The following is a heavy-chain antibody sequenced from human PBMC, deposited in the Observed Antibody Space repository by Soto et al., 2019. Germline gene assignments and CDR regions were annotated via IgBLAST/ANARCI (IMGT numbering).Heavy chain of an antibody. V-gene: IGHV5-51*01. CDR2: IYPGDSDT. CDR1: GYSFTSYW. D-gene: IGHD6-19*01. Sequence: LGESLKISCQGSGYSFTSYWIGWVRQMPGKGLEWMGIIYPGDSDTRYSPSFQGQVTISADKSISTAYLQWSSLKASDTAMYYCARQVAGNFEDYYYGMDVWGQGTTVTVSS. J-gene: IGHJ6*02. CDR3: ARQVAGNFEDYYYGMDV.